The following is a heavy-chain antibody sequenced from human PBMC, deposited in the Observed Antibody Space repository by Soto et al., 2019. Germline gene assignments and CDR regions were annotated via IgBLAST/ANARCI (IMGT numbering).Heavy chain of an antibody. CDR1: GYTFSAYF. CDR2: INPDSGAT. CDR3: AIDYNSGRYYNENWFDP. V-gene: IGHV1-2*02. Sequence: QVQLVQSGAEVQKPGASVNVSCKASGYTFSAYFIHWVRQVPGQGPEWMGWINPDSGATNFAPKFQGRVTMTRDTSISTAYMRLSRLRPGDTAVYYCAIDYNSGRYYNENWFDPWGQGTRVTVSS. D-gene: IGHD3-10*01. J-gene: IGHJ5*02.